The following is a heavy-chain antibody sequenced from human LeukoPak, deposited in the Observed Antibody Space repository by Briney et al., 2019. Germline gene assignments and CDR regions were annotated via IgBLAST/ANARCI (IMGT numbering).Heavy chain of an antibody. D-gene: IGHD2-2*02. Sequence: PGGSLRLSCAASGFTFSSYAMSWVRQAPGKGLEWVSSISSSSSYIYYADSVKGRFTISRDNAKNSLYLQMNSLRAEDTAVYYCAKWGKYCSSTSCYTYFDYWGQGTLVTVSS. CDR3: AKWGKYCSSTSCYTYFDY. CDR1: GFTFSSYA. V-gene: IGHV3-21*04. CDR2: ISSSSSYI. J-gene: IGHJ4*02.